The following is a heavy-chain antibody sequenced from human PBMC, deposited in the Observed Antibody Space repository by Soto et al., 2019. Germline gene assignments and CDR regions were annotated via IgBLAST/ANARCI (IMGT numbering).Heavy chain of an antibody. CDR3: ASLGGDHYYYYGMDV. J-gene: IGHJ6*02. CDR1: GGSVSSGSYY. CDR2: IYYSGST. V-gene: IGHV4-61*01. D-gene: IGHD4-17*01. Sequence: SETLSLTCTVSGGSVSSGSYYWSWIRQPPGKGPEWIGYIYYSGSTNYNPSLKSRVTISVDTSKNQFSLKLSSVTAADTAVYYCASLGGDHYYYYGMDVWGQGTTVTVSS.